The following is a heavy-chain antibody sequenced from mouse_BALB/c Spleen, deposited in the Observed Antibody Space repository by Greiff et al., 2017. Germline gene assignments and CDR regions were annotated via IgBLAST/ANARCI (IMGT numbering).Heavy chain of an antibody. CDR3: ARRDYGSSLFDY. CDR2: INSNGGRT. D-gene: IGHD1-1*01. CDR1: GFTFSSYG. J-gene: IGHJ2*01. Sequence: VQLKESGGGLVQPGGSLKLSCAASGFTFSSYGMSWVRQTPDKRLELVATINSNGGRTYYPDSVKGRFTISRDNAKNTLYLQMSSLKSEDTAMYYCARRDYGSSLFDYWGQGTTLTVSS. V-gene: IGHV5-6-3*01.